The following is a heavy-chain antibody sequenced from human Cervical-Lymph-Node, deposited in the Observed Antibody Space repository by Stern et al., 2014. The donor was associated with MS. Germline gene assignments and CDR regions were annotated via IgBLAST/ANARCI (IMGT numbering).Heavy chain of an antibody. V-gene: IGHV1-69*01. D-gene: IGHD3-22*01. J-gene: IGHJ6*02. Sequence: QVQLVQSGAEVKKPGSSVKVSCKASGGTFSSYAISWVRQAPGPGLEWMGGVILIFGTANYAQKFQGRVTITADESTSTAYMELSSLRSEDTAVYYCAMEGYYYDSSGYYFYYYYGMDVWGQGTTVTVSS. CDR2: VILIFGTA. CDR3: AMEGYYYDSSGYYFYYYYGMDV. CDR1: GGTFSSYA.